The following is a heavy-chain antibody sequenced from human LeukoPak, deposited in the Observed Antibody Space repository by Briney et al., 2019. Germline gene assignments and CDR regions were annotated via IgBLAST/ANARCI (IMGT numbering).Heavy chain of an antibody. CDR2: IYYSGST. D-gene: IGHD3-22*01. V-gene: IGHV4-30-4*08. CDR1: GGSISSGDYY. J-gene: IGHJ4*02. Sequence: PSQTLSLTXTVSGGSISSGDYYWSWIRQPPGKGLEWFGYIYYSGSTYYNPSLKSRVTISVDTSKNQFSLQLSSVTAADTDVYYCARDHYYDSSGTRNFDYWGQGTLVTVSS. CDR3: ARDHYYDSSGTRNFDY.